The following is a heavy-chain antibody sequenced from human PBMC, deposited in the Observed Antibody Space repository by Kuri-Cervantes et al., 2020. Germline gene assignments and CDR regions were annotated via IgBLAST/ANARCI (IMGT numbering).Heavy chain of an antibody. CDR1: GYTFTYR. CDR3: ARGPGRGITD. V-gene: IGHV1-69*06. J-gene: IGHJ4*02. D-gene: IGHD1-20*01. Sequence: SVKVSCKASGYTFTYRYPHWVRQAPGQGLEWMGGIIPIFDTPKYAQKFQGRVTITADKSTGTAYMELSSLRSEDTAVYYCARGPGRGITDWGQGTLVTVSS. CDR2: IIPIFDTP.